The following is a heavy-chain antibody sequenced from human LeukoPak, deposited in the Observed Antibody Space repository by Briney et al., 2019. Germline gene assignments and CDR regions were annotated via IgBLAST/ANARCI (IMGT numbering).Heavy chain of an antibody. D-gene: IGHD6-19*01. CDR3: ARHEEGSGWYRSYINL. J-gene: IGHJ2*01. CDR1: GVSISSYY. CDR2: ISTSGST. Sequence: TSETLSLTCTVSGVSISSYYCSWIRQPPGKGLEWIGYISTSGSTDYSPSLKSRVTISVDTSKNQFSLKLSSVTAADTAVYYCARHEEGSGWYRSYINLWGRGTLVIVSS. V-gene: IGHV4-4*09.